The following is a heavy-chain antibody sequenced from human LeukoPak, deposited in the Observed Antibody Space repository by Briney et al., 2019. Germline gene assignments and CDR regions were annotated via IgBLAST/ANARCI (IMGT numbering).Heavy chain of an antibody. D-gene: IGHD2-15*01. Sequence: SETLSLTCAVFGGSFSGYYWSWLRQPPGKGLEWIGEINHSGSTNYNPSLKSRVTISVDTSKNQFSLKLSSVTAADTAVYYCARAIKYCSGGSCYNWFDPWGQGTLVTVSS. V-gene: IGHV4-34*01. J-gene: IGHJ5*02. CDR2: INHSGST. CDR3: ARAIKYCSGGSCYNWFDP. CDR1: GGSFSGYY.